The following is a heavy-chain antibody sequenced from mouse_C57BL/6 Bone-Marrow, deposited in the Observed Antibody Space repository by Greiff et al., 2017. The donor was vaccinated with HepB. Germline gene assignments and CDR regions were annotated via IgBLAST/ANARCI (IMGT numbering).Heavy chain of an antibody. CDR2: IDPSDSYT. CDR3: AIDGSTTGLGRYFDY. D-gene: IGHD1-1*01. CDR1: GYTFTSYW. J-gene: IGHJ2*01. V-gene: IGHV1-50*01. Sequence: QVQLQQPGAELVKPGASVKLSCKASGYTFTSYWMQWVKQRPGQGLEWIGEIDPSDSYTNYKQKFKGKATLTVDTTSSTAYMLLSRLTSEDSAVYYCAIDGSTTGLGRYFDYWGQGTTLTVSS.